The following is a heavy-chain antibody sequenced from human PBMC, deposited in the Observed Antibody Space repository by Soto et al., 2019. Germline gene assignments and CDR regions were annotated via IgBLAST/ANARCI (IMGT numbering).Heavy chain of an antibody. CDR1: GYTFTSYG. J-gene: IGHJ5*02. V-gene: IGHV1-18*04. Sequence: ASVKVSCKASGYTFTSYGISWVRQAPGQGLEWMGWISAYNGNTNYAQKLQGRVTMTTDTSTSTAYMELRSLRSDDTAVYYCARHHSGYDQAWFDPWGQETLVTVSS. D-gene: IGHD5-12*01. CDR3: ARHHSGYDQAWFDP. CDR2: ISAYNGNT.